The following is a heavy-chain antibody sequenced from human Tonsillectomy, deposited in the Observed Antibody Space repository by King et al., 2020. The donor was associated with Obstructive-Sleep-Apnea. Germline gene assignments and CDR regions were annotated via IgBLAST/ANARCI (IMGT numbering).Heavy chain of an antibody. D-gene: IGHD2-15*01. CDR3: ATVRGKSSYDAFDI. CDR2: ITGSGGST. V-gene: IGHV3-23*04. J-gene: IGHJ3*02. CDR1: GFTFSRYA. Sequence: VQLVESGGDLVQPGGSLRLSCAASGFTFSRYAMSWVRQAPGKGLEWVSSITGSGGSTYYADSVKGRFTISRDNSKNTLYLQMNSLRAEDTAVYYCATVRGKSSYDAFDIWGQGTMVTVSS.